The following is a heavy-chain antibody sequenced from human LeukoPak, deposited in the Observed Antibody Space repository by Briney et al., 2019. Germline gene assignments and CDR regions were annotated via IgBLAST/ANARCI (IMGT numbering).Heavy chain of an antibody. J-gene: IGHJ4*02. CDR2: IWYDASNK. D-gene: IGHD3-16*01. CDR1: GFTFSSHG. Sequence: GRSLRLSCVASGFTFSSHGMHWVRQVPGKGLEWVAVIWYDASNKYYVDSVKGRFTISRDNSKNTLYLQMNSLRAEDTAVYYCARWGDNKILDYWSQGTLVTVSP. CDR3: ARWGDNKILDY. V-gene: IGHV3-33*01.